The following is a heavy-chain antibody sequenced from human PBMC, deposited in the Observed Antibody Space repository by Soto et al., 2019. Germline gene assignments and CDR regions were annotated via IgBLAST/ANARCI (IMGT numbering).Heavy chain of an antibody. CDR3: ARHWITMVRGVIIDYYGMDV. V-gene: IGHV4-39*01. D-gene: IGHD3-10*01. CDR2: IYYSGST. Sequence: PSETLSLTCTVSGGSISSSSYYWGWIRQPPGKGLEWIGSIYYSGSTYYNPSLKSRVTISVDTSKNQFSLKLSSVTAADTAVYYCARHWITMVRGVIIDYYGMDVWGQGTTVTVSS. CDR1: GGSISSSSYY. J-gene: IGHJ6*02.